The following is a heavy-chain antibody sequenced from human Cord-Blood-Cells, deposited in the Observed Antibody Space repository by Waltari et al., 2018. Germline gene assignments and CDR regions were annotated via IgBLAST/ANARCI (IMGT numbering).Heavy chain of an antibody. J-gene: IGHJ6*02. CDR3: ARGGLNNYYYYYGMDV. Sequence: QVQLQQWGAGLLKPSETLSLTCAVYGGSFSGYYWSWIRQHPGKGLEWSGEIKHRGRTTYNPPRKSRVTISVDTSKTQFSRKLSSVTAADTAVYYCARGGLNNYYYYYGMDVWGQGTTVTVSS. CDR2: IKHRGRT. CDR1: GGSFSGYY. D-gene: IGHD5-12*01. V-gene: IGHV4-34*01.